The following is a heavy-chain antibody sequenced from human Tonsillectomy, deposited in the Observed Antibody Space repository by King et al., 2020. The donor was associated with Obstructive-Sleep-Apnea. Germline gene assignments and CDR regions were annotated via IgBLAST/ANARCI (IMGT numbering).Heavy chain of an antibody. CDR2: INHSGST. D-gene: IGHD5-24*01. V-gene: IGHV4-34*01. CDR1: GGSFSGYY. Sequence: VQLQQWGAGLLKPSETLSLTCAVYGGSFSGYYWSWIRQPPGKGLEWIGEINHSGSTNYNPSLKSRVTISVDTSKNQFSLKLSSVTAADTAVYYCARGLVLLMNGYHAFDPWGQGTLVTVSS. J-gene: IGHJ5*02. CDR3: ARGLVLLMNGYHAFDP.